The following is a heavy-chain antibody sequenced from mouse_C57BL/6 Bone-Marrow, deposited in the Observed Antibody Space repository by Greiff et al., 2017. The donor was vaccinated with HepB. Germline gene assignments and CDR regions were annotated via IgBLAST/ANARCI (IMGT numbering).Heavy chain of an antibody. CDR3: ARRIYGSSYGYFDV. V-gene: IGHV3-6*01. CDR2: ISYDGSN. Sequence: EVHLVESGPGLVKPSQSLSLTCSVTGYSITSGYYWNWIRQFPGNKLEWMGYISYDGSNNYNPSLKNRISITRDTSKNQFFLKLNSVTTEDTATYYCARRIYGSSYGYFDVWGTGTTVTVSS. CDR1: GYSITSGYY. D-gene: IGHD1-1*01. J-gene: IGHJ1*03.